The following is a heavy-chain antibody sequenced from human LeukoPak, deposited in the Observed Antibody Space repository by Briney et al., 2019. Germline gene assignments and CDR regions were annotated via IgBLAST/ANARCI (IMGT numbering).Heavy chain of an antibody. CDR1: GYTFTSYD. CDR3: ARGNTRGSYFGNY. CDR2: MNPNSGNT. Sequence: ASVKVSCKASGYTFTSYDINWVRQATGQGLEWMGWMNPNSGNTGCAQKFQGRVTITRNTSISTAYMELSSPRSEDTAVYYCARGNTRGSYFGNYWGQGTLVTVSS. J-gene: IGHJ4*02. V-gene: IGHV1-8*03. D-gene: IGHD1-26*01.